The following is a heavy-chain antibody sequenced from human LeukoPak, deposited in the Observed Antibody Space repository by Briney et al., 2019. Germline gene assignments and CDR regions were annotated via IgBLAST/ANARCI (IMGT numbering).Heavy chain of an antibody. Sequence: GSSVKVSCKASGGTFSSYAISWVRQAPGQGLEWMGGIIPIFGTANYAQKFQGRVTITADKSTSTAYMELSSLRSEDTAVYYCARDNIVVVPAAMGNYYYCGMDVWGKGTTVTVSS. CDR2: IIPIFGTA. V-gene: IGHV1-69*06. J-gene: IGHJ6*04. CDR3: ARDNIVVVPAAMGNYYYCGMDV. D-gene: IGHD2-2*01. CDR1: GGTFSSYA.